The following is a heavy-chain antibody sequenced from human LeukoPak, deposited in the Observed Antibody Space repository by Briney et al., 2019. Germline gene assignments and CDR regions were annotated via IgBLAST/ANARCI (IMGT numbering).Heavy chain of an antibody. CDR1: GYTFTGYY. Sequence: GASVKVSCKASGYTFTGYYMHWVRQAPGQGLEWMGWINPNSGGTNYAQKFQGRVTMTRDTSISTAYMELSRLRSDDTAVYYCARDPGYYDYVWGSPSPGRRFDPWGQGTLVTVSS. J-gene: IGHJ5*02. CDR2: INPNSGGT. CDR3: ARDPGYYDYVWGSPSPGRRFDP. D-gene: IGHD3-16*01. V-gene: IGHV1-2*02.